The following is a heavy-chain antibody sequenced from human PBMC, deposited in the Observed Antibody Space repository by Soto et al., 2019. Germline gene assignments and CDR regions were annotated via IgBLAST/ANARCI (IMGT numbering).Heavy chain of an antibody. CDR1: GFIFDDYA. V-gene: IGHV3-9*01. CDR3: AKGRGYDFWSGYNL. Sequence: EVQLVESGGGLVQPGRSLRLSCAASGFIFDDYAMHWVRQAPGKGLEWVSGISYRSGGIAYADSVKARFTMSRDNAKNPLHLQINSLRPEDTAFYYCAKGRGYDFWSGYNLWGQGALVTVSS. CDR2: ISYRSGGI. D-gene: IGHD3-3*01. J-gene: IGHJ4*02.